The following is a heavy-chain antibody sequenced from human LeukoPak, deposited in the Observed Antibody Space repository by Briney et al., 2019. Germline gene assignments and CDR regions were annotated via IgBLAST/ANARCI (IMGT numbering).Heavy chain of an antibody. V-gene: IGHV1-2*02. J-gene: IGHJ5*02. CDR2: INPNSGAT. CDR3: ARSVAATPCNWFDP. CDR1: GYTFTGYY. Sequence: ASVKVSCKASGYTFTGYYMHWVRQAPGQGLEWMGWINPNSGATKYAQRFQGRVVMTRDTSISTAYMELSSLRSDDTTIHYCARSVAATPCNWFDPWGQGTLVTVSS. D-gene: IGHD2-15*01.